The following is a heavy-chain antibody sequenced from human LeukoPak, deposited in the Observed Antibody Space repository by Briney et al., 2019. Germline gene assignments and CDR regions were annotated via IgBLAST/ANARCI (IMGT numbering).Heavy chain of an antibody. V-gene: IGHV4-59*03. D-gene: IGHD1-26*01. CDR3: AGWDERINASGI. CDR2: ICSSGSA. Sequence: SETLSLTCTVSGDSITRYGWSWIRQSPGKGPQWIGYICSSGSANNNPPLNSRVTISLDTSRNQFSLKLTSMTAADTGVYYCAGWDERINASGICGQKTMVTVSS. J-gene: IGHJ3*02. CDR1: GDSITRYG.